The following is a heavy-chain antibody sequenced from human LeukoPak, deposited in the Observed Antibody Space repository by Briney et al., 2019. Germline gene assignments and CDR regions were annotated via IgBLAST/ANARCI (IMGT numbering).Heavy chain of an antibody. J-gene: IGHJ4*02. CDR1: GFTFSNYA. CDR3: AKGDPIAAAGTDY. Sequence: AGGSLRLSCAASGFTFSNYAMSWVRQTPGKGLEWVSAISGSGNSAYYADSVKGRFTISRDTSKNTLFLQIDSLRAEDTAVYYCAKGDPIAAAGTDYWGQGTLVTVSS. V-gene: IGHV3-23*01. D-gene: IGHD6-13*01. CDR2: ISGSGNSA.